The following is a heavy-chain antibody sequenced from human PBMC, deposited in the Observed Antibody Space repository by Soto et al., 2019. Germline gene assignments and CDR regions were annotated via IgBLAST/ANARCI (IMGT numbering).Heavy chain of an antibody. CDR1: GGTFSSYT. CDR2: IIPILGIA. Sequence: SVNVSCKASGGTFSSYTISWVRQAPGQGLEWMGRIIPILGIANYAQKFQGRVTITADKSTSTAYMELSSLRSEDTAVYYCAGEFNYYYGMDVWGQGTTVTVSS. V-gene: IGHV1-69*04. CDR3: AGEFNYYYGMDV. J-gene: IGHJ6*02.